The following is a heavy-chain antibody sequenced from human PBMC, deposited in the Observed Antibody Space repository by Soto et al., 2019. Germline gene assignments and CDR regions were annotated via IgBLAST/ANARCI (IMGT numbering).Heavy chain of an antibody. Sequence: SETLSLTCTVSGGSISSGGYYWSWIRQHPGKGLEWIGYIYYSGSTYYNPSLKSRVTISVDTSKNQFSLKLSSVTAADTAVYYCARDPGGDYLRMDVWGQGTTVTVSS. CDR3: ARDPGGDYLRMDV. V-gene: IGHV4-31*03. CDR1: GGSISSGGYY. J-gene: IGHJ6*02. D-gene: IGHD4-17*01. CDR2: IYYSGST.